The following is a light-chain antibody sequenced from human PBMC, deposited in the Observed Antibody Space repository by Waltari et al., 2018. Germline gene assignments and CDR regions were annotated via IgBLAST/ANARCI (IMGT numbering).Light chain of an antibody. V-gene: IGLV2-14*01. CDR2: EVT. CDR1: SSDIGYLHY. CDR3: ASYTTKVALGT. J-gene: IGLJ2*01. Sequence: QSALTQPASVSGSPGQSITISCSGTSSDIGYLHYVSWYQQSPGKAPKLLIYEVTHRPSGVPERFSGCRSGNTASLTISGLRAEDEADYYCASYTTKVALGTFDGGTKLTVL.